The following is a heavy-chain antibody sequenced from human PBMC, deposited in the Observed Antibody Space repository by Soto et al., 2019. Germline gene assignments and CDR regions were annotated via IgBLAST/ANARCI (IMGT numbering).Heavy chain of an antibody. CDR1: GFSFSTYA. CDR2: IGGGGRTT. V-gene: IGHV3-23*01. Sequence: EVQLLESGGGLVQPGGSLRLSCAASGFSFSTYAMTWVRQAPGKGLEWVSTIGGGGRTTYYADCVKGRFTISRDNSKNTVYLQMNSLRAEDTAVYYCGKTGQLDVWGQGTTVTVTS. CDR3: GKTGQLDV. J-gene: IGHJ6*02.